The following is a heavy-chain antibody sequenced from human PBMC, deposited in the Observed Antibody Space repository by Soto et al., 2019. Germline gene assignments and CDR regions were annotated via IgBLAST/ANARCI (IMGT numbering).Heavy chain of an antibody. CDR2: IVPSVDTT. CDR3: ARCPQPPDTADPYAVDV. Sequence: QVQLVQSGTEVKKPGASVKVSCKASGGTFSRSGFHWVRQAPGQGLEWMGMIVPSVDTTNYAQKFQARVTTSADQFTGTVYMELRSLRSEDTAVYYCARCPQPPDTADPYAVDVWGQGTRVIVSS. V-gene: IGHV1-69*18. D-gene: IGHD5-18*01. CDR1: GGTFSRSG. J-gene: IGHJ6*02.